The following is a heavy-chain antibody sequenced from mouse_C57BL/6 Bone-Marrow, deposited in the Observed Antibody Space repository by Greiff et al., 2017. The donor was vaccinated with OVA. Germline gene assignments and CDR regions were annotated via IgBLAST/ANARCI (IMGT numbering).Heavy chain of an antibody. V-gene: IGHV1-64*01. D-gene: IGHD1-2*01. CDR2: IHPNSGST. Sequence: QVQLQQSGAELVKPGASVKLSCKASGYTFTSYWMHWVKQRPGQGLEWIGMIHPNSGSTNYNEKFKSKATLTVDKSSSTAYMQLSSLTSEDSAVYYCARSYYGTLPYFDVWGTGTTVTVSS. CDR1: GYTFTSYW. J-gene: IGHJ1*03. CDR3: ARSYYGTLPYFDV.